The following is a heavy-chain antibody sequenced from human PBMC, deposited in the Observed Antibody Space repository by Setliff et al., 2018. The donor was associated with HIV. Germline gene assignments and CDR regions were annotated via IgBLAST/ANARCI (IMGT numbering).Heavy chain of an antibody. D-gene: IGHD2-2*01. V-gene: IGHV3-23*01. CDR1: GFTFSNYW. CDR2: ISGSGGST. Sequence: GGSLRLSCAASGFTFSNYWMHWVRQAPGKGLEWVSAISGSGGSTYYADSVKGRFTISRDNSKNTLYLQMNSLTSEDTAVYYCARGGAREYQLLYNYFDPWGQGTLVTVSS. CDR3: ARGGAREYQLLYNYFDP. J-gene: IGHJ5*02.